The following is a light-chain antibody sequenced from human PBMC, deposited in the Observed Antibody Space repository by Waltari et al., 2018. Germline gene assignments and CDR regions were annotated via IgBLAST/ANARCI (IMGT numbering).Light chain of an antibody. CDR2: GAS. V-gene: IGKV3-20*01. CDR3: QQYGSSLLT. CDR1: QSVSSSS. Sequence: EIVLTPSPGTLSLSPGERATLSCRASQSVSSSSLAWYQQKPGQAPRLLIYGASSRATGIPDRFSGSGSGTDFTLTISRLEPEDFAVYYCQQYGSSLLTFGGGTKVEIK. J-gene: IGKJ4*01.